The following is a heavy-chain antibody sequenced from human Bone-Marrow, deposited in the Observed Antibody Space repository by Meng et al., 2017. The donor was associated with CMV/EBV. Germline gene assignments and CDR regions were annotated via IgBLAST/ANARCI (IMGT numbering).Heavy chain of an antibody. J-gene: IGHJ6*02. CDR2: IDPSNGAT. Sequence: ASVKVSCKASGYTFTSYGISWVRQAPGQGLEWMGWIDPSNGATNSTQKFHDRVTMTGGASIGTAYMELSRLRSDDTAMYYCARGGRSGYDPPYYYYGMDVWGQGTAVTVSS. D-gene: IGHD5-12*01. V-gene: IGHV1-2*02. CDR3: ARGGRSGYDPPYYYYGMDV. CDR1: GYTFTSYG.